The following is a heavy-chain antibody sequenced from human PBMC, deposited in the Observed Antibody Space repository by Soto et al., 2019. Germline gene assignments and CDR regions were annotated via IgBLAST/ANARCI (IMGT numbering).Heavy chain of an antibody. CDR3: ARDLGAFNYGSAYSDY. J-gene: IGHJ4*02. V-gene: IGHV3-33*01. CDR1: GFTFSTYG. Sequence: GGSLRLSCAPSGFTFSTYGMHWVRQAPGKGLEWVAVIWYDGSNQYYADSVKGRFTISRDNSKNVLYLQMNSLRDEDTAVYYWARDLGAFNYGSAYSDYWGQGTPVTVSS. D-gene: IGHD3-10*01. CDR2: IWYDGSNQ.